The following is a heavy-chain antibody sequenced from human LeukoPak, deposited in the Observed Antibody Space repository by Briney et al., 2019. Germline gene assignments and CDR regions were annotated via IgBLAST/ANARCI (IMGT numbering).Heavy chain of an antibody. CDR1: GLTVSSNY. D-gene: IGHD5-18*01. CDR3: ARDSGAPMVTGYYYGIDV. J-gene: IGHJ6*02. V-gene: IGHV3-66*01. Sequence: GGSLRLSCVASGLTVSSNYMSWVRQAPGKGLEWVSVIYSGGSTNYADSVKGRFSISRDNSKNTLHLQMNSLRAEDAAVYYCARDSGAPMVTGYYYGIDVWGQGTTVTVSS. CDR2: IYSGGST.